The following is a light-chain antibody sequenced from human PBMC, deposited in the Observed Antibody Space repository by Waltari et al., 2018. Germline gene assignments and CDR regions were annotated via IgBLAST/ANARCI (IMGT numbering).Light chain of an antibody. CDR1: QSISNW. CDR2: KAS. Sequence: DIQMTQSPSILSASIGDRVTITCRASQSISNWLAWYQQKPGKAPKLLIYKASTLESGVPSRFSGSGSGTEFTLTISSLQPDDFATYYCQQYNSYPYIFGQGTKLEIK. CDR3: QQYNSYPYI. J-gene: IGKJ2*01. V-gene: IGKV1-5*03.